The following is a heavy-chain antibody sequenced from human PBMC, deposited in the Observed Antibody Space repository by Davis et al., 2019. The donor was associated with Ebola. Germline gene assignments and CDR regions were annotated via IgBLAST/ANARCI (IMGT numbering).Heavy chain of an antibody. Sequence: GESLKISCAASGFTFSNYWMNWVRQAPGKGLVWVSDINSDGSTTRYADSVKGRFTISRDNAKNTLYVQMNSLRAEDTAVYYCARGNRYCSGDTCANWLDPWGQGTLVTVSS. CDR1: GFTFSNYW. V-gene: IGHV3-74*01. CDR2: INSDGSTT. D-gene: IGHD2-15*01. J-gene: IGHJ5*02. CDR3: ARGNRYCSGDTCANWLDP.